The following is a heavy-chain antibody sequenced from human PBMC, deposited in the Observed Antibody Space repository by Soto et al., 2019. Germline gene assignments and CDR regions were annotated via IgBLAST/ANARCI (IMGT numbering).Heavy chain of an antibody. V-gene: IGHV1-8*01. D-gene: IGHD3-3*01. Sequence: ASVKVSCKASGYTFTSYDINWVRQATGQGLEWMGWMNPNSGNTGYAQKFQGRVTMTRNTSISTAYMELSSLRSEDTAVYYCARGLRYDYDFWSGYLVLGYYYGMDVWGQGTTVTVSS. CDR3: ARGLRYDYDFWSGYLVLGYYYGMDV. J-gene: IGHJ6*02. CDR1: GYTFTSYD. CDR2: MNPNSGNT.